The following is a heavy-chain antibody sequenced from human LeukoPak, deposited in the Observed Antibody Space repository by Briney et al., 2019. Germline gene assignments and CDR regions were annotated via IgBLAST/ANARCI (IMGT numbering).Heavy chain of an antibody. CDR1: GGSISSYY. CDR2: IYYSGST. Sequence: SETLSLTCTVSGGSISSYYWSWIRQPPGKGLEWIGYIYYSGSTNYNPSLKSRVTISVDTSKNQLSLKLSSVTAADTAVYYCARGGDNADAFDIWGQGTMVTVSS. D-gene: IGHD7-27*01. V-gene: IGHV4-59*01. J-gene: IGHJ3*02. CDR3: ARGGDNADAFDI.